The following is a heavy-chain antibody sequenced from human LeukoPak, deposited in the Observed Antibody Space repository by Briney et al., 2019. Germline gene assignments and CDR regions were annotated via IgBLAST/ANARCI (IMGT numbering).Heavy chain of an antibody. Sequence: SETLSLTRTVSGGSISSYYWSWIRQPPGKGLEWIGYIYYSGSTNYNPSLKSRVTISVDTSRNQFSLKLSSVTAADTAVYYCAREAVGATTKWFDPWGQGTLVTVSS. D-gene: IGHD1-26*01. V-gene: IGHV4-59*01. J-gene: IGHJ5*02. CDR3: AREAVGATTKWFDP. CDR2: IYYSGST. CDR1: GGSISSYY.